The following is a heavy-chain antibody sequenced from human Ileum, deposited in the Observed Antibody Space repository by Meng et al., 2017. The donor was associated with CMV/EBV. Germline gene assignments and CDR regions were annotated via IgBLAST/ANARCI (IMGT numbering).Heavy chain of an antibody. D-gene: IGHD7-27*01. V-gene: IGHV4-34*01. CDR2: INYRGSI. J-gene: IGHJ4*02. CDR1: ADSFTGYH. Sequence: QVQRPPWGAGVLKPSETLSLTHTVSADSFTGYHWTWIRQPPGKGPEWIGEINYRGSIHYNPSLESRVTISLDMSTNQLSLKLNSVTAADTAVYYCVRGNWVSDFWGQGTLVTVSS. CDR3: VRGNWVSDF.